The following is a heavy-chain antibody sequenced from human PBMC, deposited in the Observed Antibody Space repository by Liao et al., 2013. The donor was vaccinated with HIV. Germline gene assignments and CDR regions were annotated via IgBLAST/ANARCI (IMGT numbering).Heavy chain of an antibody. D-gene: IGHD6-13*01. V-gene: IGHV4-34*01. CDR2: IDHSGST. CDR1: GGSFSDYY. Sequence: QLQLQESGSGLLKPSETLSLTCAVYGGSFSDYYWSWIRQSPGKGLEWIGEIDHSGSTYYSPSLKSRVTISVDTSKNQFSLKLSSVTAADTAVYFCAVGSSWYNGWVYWGQGTLVTVSS. J-gene: IGHJ4*02. CDR3: AVGSSWYNGWVY.